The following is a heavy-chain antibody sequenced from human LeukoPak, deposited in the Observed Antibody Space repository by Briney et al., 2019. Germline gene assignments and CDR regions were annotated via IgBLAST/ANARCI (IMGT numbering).Heavy chain of an antibody. V-gene: IGHV1-24*01. D-gene: IGHD3-3*01. CDR2: FDPEDGET. J-gene: IGHJ6*02. Sequence: ASVKVSCKVSGYTLTELSMHWVRQAPGKGLEWMGGFDPEDGETIYAQKFQGRVTMTEDTSTDTAYMELSSLRSEDTAVYYCARAEPYYDFWSGYYGSGYYYGMDVWGQGTTVTVSS. CDR1: GYTLTELS. CDR3: ARAEPYYDFWSGYYGSGYYYGMDV.